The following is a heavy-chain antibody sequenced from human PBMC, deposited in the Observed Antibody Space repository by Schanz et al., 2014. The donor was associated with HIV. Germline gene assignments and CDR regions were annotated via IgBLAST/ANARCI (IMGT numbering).Heavy chain of an antibody. D-gene: IGHD5-18*01. CDR1: GFTFSRSA. CDR3: AKEEVTNDY. V-gene: IGHV3-23*03. CDR2: IDIAGTLT. J-gene: IGHJ4*02. Sequence: EVRLLESGGGLVQPGGSLRLSCTVSGFTFSRSAMTWVRQAPGKGLEWVSSIDIAGTLTYFADSVKGRFTISRDNSKNTVNLHMNSLRFEDTDFYYCAKEEVTNDYWGLGTLVTVSS.